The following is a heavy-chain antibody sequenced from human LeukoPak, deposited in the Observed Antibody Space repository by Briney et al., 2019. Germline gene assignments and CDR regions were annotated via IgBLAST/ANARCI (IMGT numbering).Heavy chain of an antibody. CDR3: ARTITMVRGVIISYYYYYMDV. D-gene: IGHD3-10*01. J-gene: IGHJ6*03. CDR2: IKQDGSEK. CDR1: GFTFSSYW. V-gene: IGHV3-7*01. Sequence: PGGSLRLSCAASGFTFSSYWMSWVRQAPGKGLEWVAHIKQDGSEKYYVDSVKGRFTISRDNAKNSLYLQMNSLRAEDTAVYYCARTITMVRGVIISYYYYYMDVWGKGTTVTVSS.